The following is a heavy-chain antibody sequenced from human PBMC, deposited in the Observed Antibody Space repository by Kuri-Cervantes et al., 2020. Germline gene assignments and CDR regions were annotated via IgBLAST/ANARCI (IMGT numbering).Heavy chain of an antibody. CDR1: RFSFSSFW. Sequence: LSLTCAASRFSFSSFWMTWVRQAPGKGLEWVASVSDEGSPTFYVDSVKGRFIISRDNAKNSLFLQMSSLRDEDTAVYYCARDSGAVAGRGLDYWGQGTLVTVSS. CDR3: ARDSGAVAGRGLDY. J-gene: IGHJ4*02. D-gene: IGHD6-19*01. CDR2: VSDEGSPT. V-gene: IGHV3-7*01.